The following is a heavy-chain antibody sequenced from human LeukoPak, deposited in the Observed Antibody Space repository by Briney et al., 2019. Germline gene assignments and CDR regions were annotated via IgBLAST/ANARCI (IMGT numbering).Heavy chain of an antibody. D-gene: IGHD3-10*01. CDR3: ARGRPVLLWFGEPSNWFDP. J-gene: IGHJ5*02. Sequence: SETLSLTCAAYGGSFSGYYWSWIRQPPGKGLEWIGEINHSGSTNYNPSLKSRVTISVDTSKNQFSPKLSSVTAADTAVYYCARGRPVLLWFGEPSNWFDPWGQGTLVTVSS. CDR2: INHSGST. V-gene: IGHV4-34*01. CDR1: GGSFSGYY.